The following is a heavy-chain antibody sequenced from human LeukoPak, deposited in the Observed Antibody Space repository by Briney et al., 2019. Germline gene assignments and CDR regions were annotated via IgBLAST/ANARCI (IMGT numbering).Heavy chain of an antibody. Sequence: SETLSLTCTVSGDSISNCYWSWMRQSAGKGLEWIGRIPFSGNTDYNPSLKSRVSMSLDTSKNQFSLSLTSVTAADTAVYYCARGPLMSAGGGVDPWGQGTLVIVTS. CDR2: IPFSGNT. CDR3: ARGPLMSAGGGVDP. CDR1: GDSISNCY. J-gene: IGHJ5*02. D-gene: IGHD2-21*01. V-gene: IGHV4-4*07.